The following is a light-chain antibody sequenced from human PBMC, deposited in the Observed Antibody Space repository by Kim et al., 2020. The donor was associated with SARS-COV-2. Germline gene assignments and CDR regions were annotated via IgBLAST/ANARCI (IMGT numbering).Light chain of an antibody. CDR2: GAS. CDR1: QDIRND. V-gene: IGKV1-17*01. J-gene: IGKJ5*01. Sequence: DIQMTQSPSSLSASVGDRVTITCRASQDIRNDLGWYQQNPGRAPKRLIYGASSLQSGVPSRFSGSGSGTEFTLTISSVQPEDFATYCRLQHSTYPITFGQETRLEIK. CDR3: LQHSTYPIT.